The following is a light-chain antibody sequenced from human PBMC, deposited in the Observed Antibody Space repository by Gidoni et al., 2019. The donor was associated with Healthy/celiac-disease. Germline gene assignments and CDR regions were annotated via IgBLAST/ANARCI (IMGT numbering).Light chain of an antibody. Sequence: EIVLTQSPGTLTLSPGERATLSCRASQSVSSSYLAWYQQKPGQAPRLIIYGASSRATGIPDRFSGSGSGTDFTLTISRLEPEDFAVYYCQQYGSPPQYTFXQXTKLEIK. V-gene: IGKV3-20*01. CDR1: QSVSSSY. CDR2: GAS. CDR3: QQYGSPPQYT. J-gene: IGKJ2*01.